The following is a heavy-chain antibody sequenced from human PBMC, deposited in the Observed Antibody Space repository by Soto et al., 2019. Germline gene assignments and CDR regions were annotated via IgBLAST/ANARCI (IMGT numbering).Heavy chain of an antibody. CDR2: IYYSGST. CDR3: ARVQLVVVAATYAFDI. CDR1: GGSISSSSYY. V-gene: IGHV4-39*01. Sequence: SETLSLTCTVSGGSISSSSYYWGWIRQPPGKGLEWIGSIYYSGSTYYNPSLKSRVTISVDTSKNQFSLKLSSVTAADTAVYYCARVQLVVVAATYAFDIWGQGTMVTVSS. D-gene: IGHD2-15*01. J-gene: IGHJ3*02.